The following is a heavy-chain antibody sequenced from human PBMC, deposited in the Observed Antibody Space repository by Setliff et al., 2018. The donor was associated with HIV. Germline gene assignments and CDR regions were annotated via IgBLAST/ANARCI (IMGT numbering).Heavy chain of an antibody. CDR3: ARGLSITVFGVVRTGNYMGV. V-gene: IGHV4-34*01. CDR2: INHSGST. CDR1: GGSFSNYY. Sequence: SETLSLTCAVYGGSFSNYYWSWIRQLPGKGLEWIGEINHSGSTNYNPSLKSRVTISVDTSKSQFSLNLTSVTAADTAVYYCARGLSITVFGVVRTGNYMGVWGKGTTVTVSS. D-gene: IGHD3-3*01. J-gene: IGHJ6*03.